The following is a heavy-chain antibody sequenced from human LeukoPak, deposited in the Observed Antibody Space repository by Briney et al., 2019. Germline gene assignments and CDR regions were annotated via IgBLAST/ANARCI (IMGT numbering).Heavy chain of an antibody. CDR3: ARLLGWKSAFDI. D-gene: IGHD7-27*01. CDR1: GFTFSSYW. Sequence: GSLRLSCATSGFTFSSYWMSWIRQPPGKGLEWIGEINHSGSTNYNPSLKSRVTISVDTSKNQFSLKLSSVTAADTAVYYCARLLGWKSAFDIWGQGTMVTVSS. CDR2: INHSGST. V-gene: IGHV4-34*01. J-gene: IGHJ3*02.